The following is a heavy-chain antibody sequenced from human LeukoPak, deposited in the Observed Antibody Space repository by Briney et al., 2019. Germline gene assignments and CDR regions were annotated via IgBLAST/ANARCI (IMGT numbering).Heavy chain of an antibody. CDR3: ARGSGWLPTY. J-gene: IGHJ4*02. CDR1: GGSISSYY. Sequence: PSETLSLTCNASGGSISSYYWSWIRQPPGKGLEWIGYIYYSGSTNYNPSLKSRVTISVDTSKNQFSLKLSSVTAADTAVYYCARGSGWLPTYWGQGTLVSVSS. D-gene: IGHD6-19*01. CDR2: IYYSGST. V-gene: IGHV4-59*01.